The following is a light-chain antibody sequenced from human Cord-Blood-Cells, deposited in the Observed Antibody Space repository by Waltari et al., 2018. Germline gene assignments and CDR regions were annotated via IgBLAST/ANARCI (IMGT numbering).Light chain of an antibody. CDR1: SSDVGGYNY. Sequence: QSALTKPPSASGSPGQSVTISCTGTSSDVGGYNYVSWYQQNPGKAPKLRIYELSKRPPGALGLCSVSKPTDTAPLTVSGLRDECEGDYYCSSYAGSNNLEFGGGSKLTVL. V-gene: IGLV2-8*01. CDR2: ELS. J-gene: IGLJ2*01. CDR3: SSYAGSNNLE.